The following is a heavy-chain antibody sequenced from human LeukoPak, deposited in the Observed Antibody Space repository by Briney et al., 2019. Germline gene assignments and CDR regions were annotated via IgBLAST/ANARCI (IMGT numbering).Heavy chain of an antibody. Sequence: GGSLRLSCAASGFTFSSYAMSWVRQAPGKGLEWVSSISGSGGSTYYADSVKGRFTISRDNSKNTLYLQMNSLRGEDTAVYYCARGYGSGSNWFDPWGQGTLVIVSS. CDR3: ARGYGSGSNWFDP. CDR1: GFTFSSYA. V-gene: IGHV3-23*01. J-gene: IGHJ5*02. D-gene: IGHD3-10*01. CDR2: ISGSGGST.